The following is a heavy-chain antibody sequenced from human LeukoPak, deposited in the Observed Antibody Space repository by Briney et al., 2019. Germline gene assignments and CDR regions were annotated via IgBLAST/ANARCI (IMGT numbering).Heavy chain of an antibody. V-gene: IGHV4-39*01. CDR2: ISYSGSA. D-gene: IGHD2-15*01. Sequence: SETLSLTCTVSGGSISSSSSHWGWIRHPAGKGLQWVVSISYSGSAYYNPSLKGRVTISTDTAKNQFSLQLGPVTAADTAVYYCATSHCSGGSCYFDYWGQGTRVTVSP. CDR1: GGSISSSSSH. J-gene: IGHJ4*02. CDR3: ATSHCSGGSCYFDY.